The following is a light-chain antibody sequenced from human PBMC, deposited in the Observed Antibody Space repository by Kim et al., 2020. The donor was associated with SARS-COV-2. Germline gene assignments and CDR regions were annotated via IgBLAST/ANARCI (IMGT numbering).Light chain of an antibody. J-gene: IGKJ1*01. CDR3: QEYYSAPRT. Sequence: DIQMTQSPSSLSASVGDRVTITCRASQGISNYLAWYQQKPGEVPKLLIYAAPTLHSGVPSRFSGSGSGTDFTLTIGSLQPEDVATYYCQEYYSAPRTFGQGTKVDIK. CDR1: QGISNY. CDR2: AAP. V-gene: IGKV1-27*01.